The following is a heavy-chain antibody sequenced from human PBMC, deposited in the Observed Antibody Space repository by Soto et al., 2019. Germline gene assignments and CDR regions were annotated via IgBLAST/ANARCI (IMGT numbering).Heavy chain of an antibody. D-gene: IGHD3-16*02. CDR2: ISGSGGST. J-gene: IGHJ4*02. V-gene: IGHV3-23*01. CDR1: GFTFSSYA. CDR3: ERDRAAAGFTDYIWGSYRYTAFYFDY. Sequence: GGSLRLSCAASGFTFSSYAMSWVRQAPGKGLEWVSAISGSGGSTYYADSVKGRFTISRDNTKNSLYLQMNSLRAEDTAVYYCERDRAAAGFTDYIWGSYRYTAFYFDYWGQGTLVTVSA.